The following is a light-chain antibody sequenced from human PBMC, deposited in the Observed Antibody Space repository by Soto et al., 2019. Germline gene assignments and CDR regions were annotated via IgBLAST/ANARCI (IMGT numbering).Light chain of an antibody. Sequence: DIQMTQSPPSLSASVGDRVTITCRASQSVNTYLHWYQQKAGQAPKLLIYAASNLQSGVPSRFSGRGSGTDFTLTVESLRPEDCAIYYCQQRYSKPFTFGQGTQVEVK. J-gene: IGKJ1*01. CDR2: AAS. CDR1: QSVNTY. CDR3: QQRYSKPFT. V-gene: IGKV1-39*01.